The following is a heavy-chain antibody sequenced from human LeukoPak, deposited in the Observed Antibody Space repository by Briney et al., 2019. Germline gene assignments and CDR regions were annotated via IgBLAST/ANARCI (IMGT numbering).Heavy chain of an antibody. CDR2: ISSSSSYI. D-gene: IGHD3-22*01. Sequence: GGSLRLSCAASGFTLSSYSMNWVRQAPGKGLEWVSSISSSSSYIYYADSVKGRFTISRDNAKNSLYLRMNSLRAEDTAVYYCARVPSGYNAFDIWGQGTMVTVSS. V-gene: IGHV3-21*01. CDR3: ARVPSGYNAFDI. CDR1: GFTLSSYS. J-gene: IGHJ3*02.